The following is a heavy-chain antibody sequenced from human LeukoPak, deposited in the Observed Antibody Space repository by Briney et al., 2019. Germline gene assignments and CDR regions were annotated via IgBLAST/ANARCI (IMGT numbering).Heavy chain of an antibody. CDR2: IYYSGST. J-gene: IGHJ3*02. CDR1: GGSISSYY. D-gene: IGHD3-9*01. V-gene: IGHV4-59*08. Sequence: SETVSLTCTVSGGSISSYYWSWIRQPPGKGLEWIGYIYYSGSTNYNPSLKSRITISVNTSKNQFSLKLSTVTAADTAVYYCASHNYDILTGWAGDAFDIWGQGTMVTVSS. CDR3: ASHNYDILTGWAGDAFDI.